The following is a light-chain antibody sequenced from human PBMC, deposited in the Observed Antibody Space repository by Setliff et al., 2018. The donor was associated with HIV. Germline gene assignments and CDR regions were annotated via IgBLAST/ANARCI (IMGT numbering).Light chain of an antibody. CDR1: SSNIGAGYD. Sequence: QSVLTQPPSVSGAPGQRVTISCTGSSSNIGAGYDVHWYQQFPGTAPKLLVYGNSNRPSGVPDRLSGSKSGTSASLAITGLQAEDEADYYCCSYVGSYTNYVFGTGTKVTVL. CDR2: GNS. V-gene: IGLV1-40*01. J-gene: IGLJ1*01. CDR3: CSYVGSYTNYV.